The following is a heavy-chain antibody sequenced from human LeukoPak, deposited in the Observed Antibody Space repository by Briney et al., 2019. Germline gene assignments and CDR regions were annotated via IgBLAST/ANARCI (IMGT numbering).Heavy chain of an antibody. V-gene: IGHV1-2*02. CDR1: GYTFTGYY. CDR3: ARDLGDYVVLAY. D-gene: IGHD4-17*01. CDR2: INPNSGGT. J-gene: IGHJ4*02. Sequence: ASVKVSCKGSGYTFTGYYMHWVRQAPGQGDEWMGWINPNSGGTNYAQKFQGRVNITRDTSISTAYMELSRLRSDDTAVYYCARDLGDYVVLAYWGQGTLVTVSS.